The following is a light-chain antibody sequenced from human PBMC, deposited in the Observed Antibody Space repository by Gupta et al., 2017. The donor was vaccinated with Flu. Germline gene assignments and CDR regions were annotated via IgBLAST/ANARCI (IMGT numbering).Light chain of an antibody. V-gene: IGKV1-12*01. J-gene: IGKJ1*01. CDR1: QDIDSW. CDR2: DTS. Sequence: PSSVSASVGDSVTITCRASQDIDSWLAWYQQKPGRVPKLLIYDTSSLSDGVPARFSGSGSKTEFTLTISSLQPEDFATYYCQQADYFPRTFGQGTTVDIK. CDR3: QQADYFPRT.